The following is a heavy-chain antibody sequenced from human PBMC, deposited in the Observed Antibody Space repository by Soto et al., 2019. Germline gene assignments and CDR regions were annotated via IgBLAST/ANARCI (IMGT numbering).Heavy chain of an antibody. CDR1: GFTFSSYA. D-gene: IGHD1-7*01. J-gene: IGHJ4*02. CDR3: AGWNYDY. CDR2: ISQSAGGNT. Sequence: GSLRLSCAASGFTFSSYAMSWVRQAPGKGLEWVSAISQSAGGNTYYADSVKGRFTISRDDSKNTLYLQMDSLRPEDTAQYYCAGWNYDYWGQGTQVTVSS. V-gene: IGHV3-23*01.